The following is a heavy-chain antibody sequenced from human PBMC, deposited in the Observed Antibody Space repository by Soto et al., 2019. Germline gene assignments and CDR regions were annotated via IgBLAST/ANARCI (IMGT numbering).Heavy chain of an antibody. V-gene: IGHV3-48*02. Sequence: GGSLRLSCVGSGFSFRDHSIHLVRQPPGKGLRCISYFSSSSANIYYADSVKGRFTVSRDNDKHTVFIQMNSLRDDDSAIYYCARLPQRSVVTGGGQGSLVTVAS. CDR3: ARLPQRSVVTG. CDR2: FSSSSANI. D-gene: IGHD2-21*02. J-gene: IGHJ4*01. CDR1: GFSFRDHS.